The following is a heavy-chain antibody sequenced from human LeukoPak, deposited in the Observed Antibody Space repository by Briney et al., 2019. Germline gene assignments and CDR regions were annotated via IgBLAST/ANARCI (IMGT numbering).Heavy chain of an antibody. J-gene: IGHJ3*02. CDR3: ARSPFSGDDDAFDI. V-gene: IGHV1-45*02. CDR2: ITPFNGST. CDR1: GYSFTYRC. Sequence: SVMVSCKASGYSFTYRCLHWVRQAPGQALEWMGWITPFNGSTNYAQQFQDRVTITRDRSRNTVYMELNSLRFEDTAMYYCARSPFSGDDDAFDIWGQGTMVTVSS. D-gene: IGHD5-12*01.